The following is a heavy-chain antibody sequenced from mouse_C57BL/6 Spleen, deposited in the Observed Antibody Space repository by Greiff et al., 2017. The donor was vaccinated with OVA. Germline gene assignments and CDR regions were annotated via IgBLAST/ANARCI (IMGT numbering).Heavy chain of an antibody. Sequence: VKLVESGAELVRPGASVTLSCKASGYTFTDYEMHWVKQTPVHGLEWIGAIDPETGGTAYNQKFKGKAILTADKSSSTAYMELRSLTSEDSAVYYCTSVVARYYYAMDYRGQGTSVTVSS. J-gene: IGHJ4*01. CDR2: IDPETGGT. CDR3: TSVVARYYYAMDY. CDR1: GYTFTDYE. V-gene: IGHV1-15*01. D-gene: IGHD1-1*01.